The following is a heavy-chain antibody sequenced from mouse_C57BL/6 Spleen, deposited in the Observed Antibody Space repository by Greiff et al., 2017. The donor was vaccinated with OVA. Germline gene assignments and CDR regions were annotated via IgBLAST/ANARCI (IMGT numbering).Heavy chain of an antibody. CDR1: GFTFSSYG. CDR2: ISSGGSYT. J-gene: IGHJ4*01. CDR3: ARHWGGYGDYYAMDY. D-gene: IGHD2-2*01. Sequence: DVQLVESGGDLVKPGGSLKLSCAASGFTFSSYGMSWVRPTPDKRLEWVATISSGGSYTYYPDSVKGRFTISRDNAKNTLYLQMSSLKSEDTAMYYCARHWGGYGDYYAMDYWGQGTSVTVSS. V-gene: IGHV5-6*01.